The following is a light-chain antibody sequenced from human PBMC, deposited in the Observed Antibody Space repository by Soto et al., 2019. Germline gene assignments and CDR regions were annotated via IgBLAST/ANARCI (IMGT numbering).Light chain of an antibody. J-gene: IGKJ3*01. CDR2: GAS. Sequence: EIVLTQSPGTLSLSPGERATLYCRASQSVSSSYLAWYQQKPGQAPRLLIYGASSRATGIPDRFSGSGSGTGFTLTISSLQAEDVAVYYCQQRSDWPFTFGPGTKVDIK. CDR3: QQRSDWPFT. CDR1: QSVSSSY. V-gene: IGKV3D-20*02.